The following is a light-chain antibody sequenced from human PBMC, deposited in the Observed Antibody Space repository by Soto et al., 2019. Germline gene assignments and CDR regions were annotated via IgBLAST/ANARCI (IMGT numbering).Light chain of an antibody. V-gene: IGKV1-5*03. CDR1: QSISSW. CDR2: KAS. J-gene: IGKJ1*01. Sequence: DIQMTQSPSTLSASVGDRVTITCRASQSISSWLAWYQQKPGKAPKLLIYKASSLESGGPSRFSGSGSGTEFTLTISSLQPDDFATYYCQQYNSYLTLTFGQGTKVEIK. CDR3: QQYNSYLTLT.